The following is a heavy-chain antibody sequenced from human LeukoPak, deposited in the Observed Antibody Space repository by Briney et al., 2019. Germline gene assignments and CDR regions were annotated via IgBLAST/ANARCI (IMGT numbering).Heavy chain of an antibody. CDR3: ARGSGYYYALDY. D-gene: IGHD3-22*01. J-gene: IGHJ4*02. CDR2: ISSSSSYI. V-gene: IGHV3-21*01. Sequence: GGSLRLSCAASGFTFSSYSMNWVRQAPGKGLEWVSSISSSSSYIYYADSVKGRFTISRDNAKNSLYLQMNSLRAEDTAVYYCARGSGYYYALDYWGQGTLVTVSS. CDR1: GFTFSSYS.